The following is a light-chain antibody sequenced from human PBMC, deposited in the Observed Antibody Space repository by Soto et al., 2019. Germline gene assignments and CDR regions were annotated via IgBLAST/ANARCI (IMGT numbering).Light chain of an antibody. CDR2: GAS. V-gene: IGKV3-15*01. J-gene: IGKJ4*01. Sequence: IVRTLSPAILSVSPGDRASISCRASQSVGTKLAWYKQTRGQAPRLLIYGASNRATGVPARFSGSVSGTEFTLALSSLQSEDFETYYCIQDYNYPLTFGRGTKVDIK. CDR3: IQDYNYPLT. CDR1: QSVGTK.